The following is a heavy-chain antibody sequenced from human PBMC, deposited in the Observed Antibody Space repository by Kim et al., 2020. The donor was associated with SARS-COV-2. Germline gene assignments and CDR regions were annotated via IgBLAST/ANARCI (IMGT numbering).Heavy chain of an antibody. CDR2: IIPIFGTA. CDR3: ATTEDEVGYSYGYPY. J-gene: IGHJ4*02. V-gene: IGHV1-69*13. D-gene: IGHD5-18*01. CDR1: GGTFSSYA. Sequence: SVKVSCKASGGTFSSYAISWVRQAPGQGLEWMGGIIPIFGTANYAQKFQGRVTITADESTSTAYMELSSLRSEDTAVYYCATTEDEVGYSYGYPYWGQGTLVTVSS.